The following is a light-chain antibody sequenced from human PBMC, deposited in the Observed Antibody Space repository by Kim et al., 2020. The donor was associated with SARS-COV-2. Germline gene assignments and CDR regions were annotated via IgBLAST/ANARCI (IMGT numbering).Light chain of an antibody. J-gene: IGLJ3*02. Sequence: NFMLTQPHSVSESPGKTVTTSCTRSSGSIASNYVQWYQQRPGSAPTTVIYEDNQRPSGVPDRFSGSIDSSSNSASLTISGLKTEDEADYYCQSYDDNNPWVFGGGTQLTVL. CDR2: EDN. V-gene: IGLV6-57*04. CDR1: SGSIASNY. CDR3: QSYDDNNPWV.